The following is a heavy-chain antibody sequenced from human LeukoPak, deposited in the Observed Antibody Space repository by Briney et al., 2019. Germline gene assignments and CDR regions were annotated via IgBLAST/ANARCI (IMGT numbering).Heavy chain of an antibody. CDR1: GGTFSSYA. CDR3: ARVVWEYGSGSYYNAEGPGPSGWYFDL. CDR2: IIPIFGTA. V-gene: IGHV1-69*05. D-gene: IGHD3-10*01. J-gene: IGHJ2*01. Sequence: GALVKVSCKASGGTFSSYAISWVRQAPGQGLEWMGGIIPIFGTANYAQKFQGRVTITRDTSASTAYMELSSLRSEDTAVYYCARVVWEYGSGSYYNAEGPGPSGWYFDLWGRGTLVTVSS.